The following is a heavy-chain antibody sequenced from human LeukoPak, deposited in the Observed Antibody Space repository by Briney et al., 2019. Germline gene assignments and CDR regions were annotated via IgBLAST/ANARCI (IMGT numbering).Heavy chain of an antibody. Sequence: GESLKISCKGSGFSFRTYGMHWVRQAPGKGLEWVAFISYDGNKKYFADSVKGRFTISRDNSKNTLYLQMISLRAEDTAVYYCARGQFRLSDYDSSGFDYWGQGTLVTVSS. D-gene: IGHD3-22*01. CDR1: GFSFRTYG. V-gene: IGHV3-30*19. CDR2: ISYDGNKK. CDR3: ARGQFRLSDYDSSGFDY. J-gene: IGHJ4*02.